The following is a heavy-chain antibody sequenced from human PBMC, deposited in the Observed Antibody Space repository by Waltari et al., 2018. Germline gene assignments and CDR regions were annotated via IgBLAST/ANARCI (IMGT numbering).Heavy chain of an antibody. V-gene: IGHV3-30*07. CDR3: ASHDYGDYSSFDY. CDR2: ISYAGSNK. J-gene: IGHJ4*02. D-gene: IGHD4-17*01. Sequence: QVQLVESGGGVVQPGRSLRLSCAASGFTFSSYAMHWVRQAPGKGLEWVAVISYAGSNKYYADSVKGRFTISRDNSKNTLYLQMNSLRAEDTAVYYCASHDYGDYSSFDYWGQGTLVTVSS. CDR1: GFTFSSYA.